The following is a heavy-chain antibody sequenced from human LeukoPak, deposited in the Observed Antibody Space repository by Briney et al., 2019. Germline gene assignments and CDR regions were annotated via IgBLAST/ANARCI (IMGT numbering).Heavy chain of an antibody. CDR1: GGSISSGSYY. Sequence: PSETLSLTCTVSGGSISSGSYYWSWIRQPAGKGLEWIGYIYYSGSTNYNPSLKSRVTISVDTSKNQFSLKLSSVTAADTAVYYCARGLRLLWFGESIPRDYYMDVWGKGTTVTVSS. V-gene: IGHV4-61*10. J-gene: IGHJ6*03. CDR3: ARGLRLLWFGESIPRDYYMDV. D-gene: IGHD3-10*01. CDR2: IYYSGST.